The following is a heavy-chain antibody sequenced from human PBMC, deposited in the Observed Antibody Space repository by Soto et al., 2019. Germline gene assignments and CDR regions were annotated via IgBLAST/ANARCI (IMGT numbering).Heavy chain of an antibody. CDR1: CGSVSSGSYY. D-gene: IGHD1-26*01. J-gene: IGHJ4*02. V-gene: IGHV4-61*01. Sequence: SETLSLTCTVSCGSVSSGSYYWSWIRQPPGRGLEWIGYIYYSGSTNYNPSLKSRVTISVDTSKNQFSLKLSSVTAADTAVYYCARRIVGAIIEWGQGTLVTVSS. CDR2: IYYSGST. CDR3: ARRIVGAIIE.